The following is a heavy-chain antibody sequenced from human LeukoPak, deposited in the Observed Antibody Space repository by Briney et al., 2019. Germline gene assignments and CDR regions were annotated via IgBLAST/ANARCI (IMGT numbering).Heavy chain of an antibody. CDR1: GFTFSSYW. J-gene: IGHJ4*02. Sequence: PGGSLRLSCAASGFTFSSYWMHWVRQAPGMGLVWVSRINSDGSSTSYADSVKGRFTISRDNAKNTLYLQMNSLRAEDTAVYYCAREIMAVGGTSDYWGQGTLVTVSS. CDR3: AREIMAVGGTSDY. CDR2: INSDGSST. V-gene: IGHV3-74*01. D-gene: IGHD2-8*01.